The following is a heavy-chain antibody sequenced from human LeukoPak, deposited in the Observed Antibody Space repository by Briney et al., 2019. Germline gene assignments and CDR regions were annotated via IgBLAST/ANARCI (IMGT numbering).Heavy chain of an antibody. CDR3: ARGSDWYNY. J-gene: IGHJ4*02. Sequence: SETLSLTCTVSGGSISSSSYNWAWIRQPPGKGLGWIGTSYYSGNTYYNPSLKSRVTISVDTSKIQFSLRVSSVTATDTAVYYCARGSDWYNYWGQGALVTVSS. D-gene: IGHD6-19*01. CDR1: GGSISSSSYN. V-gene: IGHV4-39*01. CDR2: SYYSGNT.